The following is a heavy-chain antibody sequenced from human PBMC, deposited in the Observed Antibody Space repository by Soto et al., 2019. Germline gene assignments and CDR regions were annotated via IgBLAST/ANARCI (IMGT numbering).Heavy chain of an antibody. CDR1: GFTFSSYA. CDR3: AKDKIAAAGISFLLIDY. Sequence: EVQLLESGGGLVQPGGSLRLSCAASGFTFSSYAMSWVHQAPGKGLEWVSAISGSGGSTYYADSVKGRFTISRDNSKNTLYLQMNSLRAEDTAVYYCAKDKIAAAGISFLLIDYWGQGTLVTVSS. J-gene: IGHJ4*02. CDR2: ISGSGGST. D-gene: IGHD6-13*01. V-gene: IGHV3-23*01.